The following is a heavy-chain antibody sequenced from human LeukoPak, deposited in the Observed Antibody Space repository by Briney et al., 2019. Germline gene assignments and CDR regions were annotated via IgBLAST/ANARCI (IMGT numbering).Heavy chain of an antibody. Sequence: GGSLRLSCTASGFTFSSYWMSWVRQAPGKGLEWVAHIKEDGSEKYYVDSVKGRFTISRDNGENSLYLQMNSLIDEDTAGYYCARMPRLSQAYWGQGTLVTVSS. D-gene: IGHD2-2*01. CDR2: IKEDGSEK. CDR3: ARMPRLSQAY. CDR1: GFTFSSYW. J-gene: IGHJ4*02. V-gene: IGHV3-7*04.